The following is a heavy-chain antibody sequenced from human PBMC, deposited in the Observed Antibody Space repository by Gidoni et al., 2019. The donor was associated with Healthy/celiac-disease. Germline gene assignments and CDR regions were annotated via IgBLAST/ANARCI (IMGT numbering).Heavy chain of an antibody. CDR3: ARARGYCSGGSCRNSYFDY. J-gene: IGHJ4*02. Sequence: QVQLQESGPGLVKPSQTLFLTCTVSGGSISSGGYYWSWIRQHPGKGLEWIGYIYYSGSTYYNPSLKSRVTISVDTSKNQFSLKLSSVTAAYTAVYYCARARGYCSGGSCRNSYFDYWGQGTLVTVSS. V-gene: IGHV4-31*03. D-gene: IGHD2-15*01. CDR2: IYYSGST. CDR1: GGSISSGGYY.